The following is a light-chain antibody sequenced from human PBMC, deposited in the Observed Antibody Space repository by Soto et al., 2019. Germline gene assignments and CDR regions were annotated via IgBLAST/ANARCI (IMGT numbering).Light chain of an antibody. V-gene: IGKV3-20*01. CDR2: GAS. CDR3: QQYGGVPYT. J-gene: IGKJ2*01. CDR1: ESISRDY. Sequence: IVLTQSPGTLSLSQWERAALSCRASESISRDYLAWYQQRLGQAPRLLINGASSGATGIPDRFSGSGSGTDFTPTISRLEPEDVAIYYCQQYGGVPYTFGQGTKVDIK.